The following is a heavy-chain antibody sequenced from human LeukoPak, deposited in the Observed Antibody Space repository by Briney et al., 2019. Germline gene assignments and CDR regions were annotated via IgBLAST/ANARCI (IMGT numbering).Heavy chain of an antibody. V-gene: IGHV3-23*01. CDR3: AKEGAFGGSGALDY. CDR2: ISGSGDIK. Sequence: GGSLRLSCAASGFTFDNYAMNWVRQAPGKGLEWVSSISGSGDIKDFGDSVKGRFTISRDHSKNTVSLQMNSLRADDTAVYHCAKEGAFGGSGALDYWGQGTLVTVSS. CDR1: GFTFDNYA. J-gene: IGHJ4*02. D-gene: IGHD6-19*01.